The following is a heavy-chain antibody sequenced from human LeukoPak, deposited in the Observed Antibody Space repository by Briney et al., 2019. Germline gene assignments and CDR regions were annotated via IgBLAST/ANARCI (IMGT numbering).Heavy chain of an antibody. J-gene: IGHJ5*02. CDR1: GFTFSSSG. CDR2: IRYDGINK. V-gene: IGHV3-30*02. Sequence: GGSLRLSCAASGFTFSSSGMHWVRQAPGKGLDWVAFIRYDGINKYYADSVKGRFTISRDDSKNILYLQMNSLRPEDTAVYYCAKESYDILTGHNWFDPWGQGTLVTVSS. CDR3: AKESYDILTGHNWFDP. D-gene: IGHD3-9*01.